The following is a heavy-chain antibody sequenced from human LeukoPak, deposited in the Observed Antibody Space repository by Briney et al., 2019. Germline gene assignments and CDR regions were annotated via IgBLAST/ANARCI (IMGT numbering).Heavy chain of an antibody. D-gene: IGHD3-16*02. J-gene: IGHJ4*02. CDR1: GGSFSGYY. Sequence: SETLSLTCAVYGGSFSGYYWSWIRQPPGKGLERIGEINHSGSTNYNPSLKSRVTISVDTSKNQFSLKLSSVTAADTAVYYCAIRTYYDYVWGSYRSPFDYWGQGTLVTVSS. CDR3: AIRTYYDYVWGSYRSPFDY. CDR2: INHSGST. V-gene: IGHV4-34*01.